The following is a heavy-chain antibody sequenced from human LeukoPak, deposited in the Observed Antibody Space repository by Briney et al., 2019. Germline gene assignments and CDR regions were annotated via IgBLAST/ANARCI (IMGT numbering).Heavy chain of an antibody. J-gene: IGHJ4*02. Sequence: PGGSLRLSCAASGFTFSSYAMSWVRQAPGKGLEWVSAISGSGASTYYADSVKGRFTISRDNSRNTLYLQMNSLRAEDTAVYYCANRGGDVVATSDYWGQGNLGTVSS. D-gene: IGHD5-12*01. V-gene: IGHV3-23*01. CDR1: GFTFSSYA. CDR3: ANRGGDVVATSDY. CDR2: ISGSGAST.